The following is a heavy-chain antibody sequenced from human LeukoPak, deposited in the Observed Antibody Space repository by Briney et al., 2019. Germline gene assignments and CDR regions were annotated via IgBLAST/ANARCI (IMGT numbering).Heavy chain of an antibody. Sequence: ASVKVSCKVSGYTLTELSMHWVRQAPGKGLEWMGGFDPEDGETIYAQKFQGRVTMTEDTSTGTAYMELSSLRSEDTAVYYCATVFPYSSSWPVDYWGQGTLVTVSS. V-gene: IGHV1-24*01. CDR3: ATVFPYSSSWPVDY. J-gene: IGHJ4*02. CDR1: GYTLTELS. CDR2: FDPEDGET. D-gene: IGHD6-13*01.